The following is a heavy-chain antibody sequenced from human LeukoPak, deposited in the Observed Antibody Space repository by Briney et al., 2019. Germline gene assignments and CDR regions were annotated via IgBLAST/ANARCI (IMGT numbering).Heavy chain of an antibody. CDR1: GFTFDDYA. V-gene: IGHV3-43D*03. CDR3: AKGDKRRFLKWLLSA. CDR2: ISWDGGST. Sequence: PGGSLRLSCAASGFTFDDYAMHWVRQAPGKGLEWVSLISWDGGSTYYADSVKGRFTISRDNSKNSLYLQMNSLRAEDTALYYCAKGDKRRFLKWLLSAWGQGTLVTVSS. D-gene: IGHD3-3*01. J-gene: IGHJ5*02.